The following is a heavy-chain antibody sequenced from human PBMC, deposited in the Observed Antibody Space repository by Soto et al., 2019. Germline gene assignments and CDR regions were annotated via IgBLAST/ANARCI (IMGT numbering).Heavy chain of an antibody. V-gene: IGHV4-39*01. D-gene: IGHD4-17*01. J-gene: IGHJ5*02. CDR3: ARPLTHGDYLHGWFDP. CDR2: IYYSGST. CDR1: GGSISSSSYY. Sequence: QLQLQESGPGLVMPSGTLSLTCTVPGGSISSSSYYWGWISQPPGKGLEWMGSIYYSGSTYYNPSLKSRATMSVDTSKNQFCLKLSSVTAADTAVYYCARPLTHGDYLHGWFDPWGQGTLVTVSS.